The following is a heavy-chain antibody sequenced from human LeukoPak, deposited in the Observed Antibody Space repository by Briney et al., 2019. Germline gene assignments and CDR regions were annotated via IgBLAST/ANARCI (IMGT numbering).Heavy chain of an antibody. Sequence: GGSLRLSCAASGFTVSSNYMSWVRQAPGKGLEWVSVIYSGGSTYYADSVKGRFTISRDNSKNTLYLQMNSLRAEDTAVYYCARDRTPRGYSYGYYYYYYYGMDVWGQGTTVTVSS. V-gene: IGHV3-53*01. D-gene: IGHD5-18*01. CDR3: ARDRTPRGYSYGYYYYYYYGMDV. CDR2: IYSGGST. J-gene: IGHJ6*02. CDR1: GFTVSSNY.